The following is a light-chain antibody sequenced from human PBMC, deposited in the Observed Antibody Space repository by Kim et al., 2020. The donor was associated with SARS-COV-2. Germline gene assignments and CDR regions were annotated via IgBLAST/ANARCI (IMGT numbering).Light chain of an antibody. Sequence: SYELTQPPSVSVSPGQTASINCSGDKLGDKYAYWYQQKPGQSPVLVIYQDSKRPSGIPERFSGSNSGNTATLTISGTQAMDEADYYCQAWDSSTGVFGGGTQLTVL. V-gene: IGLV3-1*01. CDR1: KLGDKY. CDR2: QDS. CDR3: QAWDSSTGV. J-gene: IGLJ3*02.